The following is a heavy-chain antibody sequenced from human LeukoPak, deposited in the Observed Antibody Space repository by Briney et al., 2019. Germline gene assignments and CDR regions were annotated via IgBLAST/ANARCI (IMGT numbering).Heavy chain of an antibody. V-gene: IGHV3-21*04. Sequence: GGSLRLSCAASGFTFSSYSMNWVRQAPGKGLEWVSSISSSSSYIYYADSVKGRSTISRDNAKNSLYLQMNSLRAEDTALYYCAKGSAARPYNWFDPWGQGTLVTVSS. CDR3: AKGSAARPYNWFDP. D-gene: IGHD6-6*01. CDR1: GFTFSSYS. J-gene: IGHJ5*02. CDR2: ISSSSSYI.